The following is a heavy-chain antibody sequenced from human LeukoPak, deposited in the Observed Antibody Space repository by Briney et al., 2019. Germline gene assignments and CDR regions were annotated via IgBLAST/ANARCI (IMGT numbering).Heavy chain of an antibody. CDR3: PRDDGLLWFGELANGLYYYGMDV. CDR1: GFTLSSYS. Sequence: GGSLRLSCAASGFTLSSYSMNWVRQAPGKGREWVSSIRSSRSYIYYADSVKGRFTISRDNAKNSLYLQMNSLRAEDTAVYYCPRDDGLLWFGELANGLYYYGMDVWGQGTTVTVSS. CDR2: IRSSRSYI. V-gene: IGHV3-21*01. D-gene: IGHD3-10*01. J-gene: IGHJ6*02.